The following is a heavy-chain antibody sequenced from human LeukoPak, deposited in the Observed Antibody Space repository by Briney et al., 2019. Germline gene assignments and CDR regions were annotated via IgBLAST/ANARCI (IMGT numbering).Heavy chain of an antibody. D-gene: IGHD3-10*01. V-gene: IGHV4-61*02. CDR3: ARGLTYYYGSGSNNWVDP. Sequence: PSETLSLTCTVSGGSISSGSYYWSWIRQPAGKGLELIGRIFTSGRTNYNPSLKSRVTISLDTSKNQFSLKLSSVTAADTAVYYCARGLTYYYGSGSNNWVDPWGQGTLVTVSS. CDR2: IFTSGRT. CDR1: GGSISSGSYY. J-gene: IGHJ5*02.